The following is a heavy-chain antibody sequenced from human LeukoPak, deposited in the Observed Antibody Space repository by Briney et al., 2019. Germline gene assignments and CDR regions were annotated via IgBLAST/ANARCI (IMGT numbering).Heavy chain of an antibody. CDR2: ISYDGSNK. V-gene: IGHV3-30*18. Sequence: GGSLRLSCAASGFTFSSYGMHWVRQAPGKGLEWVAVISYDGSNKYYADSVKGRFTISRDNSKNTLYLQMNSLRAEDTAVYYCAKDTLKDILTGVDYWGQGTLVTVSS. D-gene: IGHD3-9*01. J-gene: IGHJ4*02. CDR1: GFTFSSYG. CDR3: AKDTLKDILTGVDY.